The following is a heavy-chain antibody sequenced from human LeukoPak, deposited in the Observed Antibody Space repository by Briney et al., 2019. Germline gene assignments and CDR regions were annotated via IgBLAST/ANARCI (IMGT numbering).Heavy chain of an antibody. J-gene: IGHJ4*02. D-gene: IGHD2-2*01. V-gene: IGHV4-59*01. CDR3: SNGGASSKFLDY. CDR1: GGSISSYY. CDR2: IYYTGST. Sequence: SETLSLTCTVSGGSISSYYWSWIRQPPGKGLEWIGYIYYTGSTKYNPSLKSRVTISIDTSKNQFSLNLNSVTAADTAVYYCSNGGASSKFLDYWGQGTLVTVSS.